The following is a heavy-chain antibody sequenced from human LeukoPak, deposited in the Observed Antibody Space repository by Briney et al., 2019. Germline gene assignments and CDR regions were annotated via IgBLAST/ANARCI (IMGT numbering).Heavy chain of an antibody. CDR1: GYTLSELS. V-gene: IGHV1-24*01. CDR3: ATSEGPYHDFSSGSSNYLEY. CDR2: FGPEDGET. Sequence: ASVKVSCKVSGYTLSELSIRWVRQAPGKGLEWMGSFGPEDGETIFAKKFQGRVTMTEDTSTDTASLELSSLRSEDTAVYYCATSEGPYHDFSSGSSNYLEYWGQGTLVTVSS. D-gene: IGHD3-3*01. J-gene: IGHJ4*02.